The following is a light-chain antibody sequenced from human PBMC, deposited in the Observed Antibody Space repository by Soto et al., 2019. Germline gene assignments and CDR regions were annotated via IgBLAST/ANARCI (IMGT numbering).Light chain of an antibody. V-gene: IGKV1-8*01. CDR3: QQYFSSPLT. CDR2: TAS. Sequence: AIRMTQSPSSFSSSTGDRVTITCRASQGISSNLAWYQVKPGKAPSRLIYTASYLESGVPSRFSGSGSGTAFSPLISSLQSEDFAVYYCQQYFSSPLTFGGGTKVEIK. CDR1: QGISSN. J-gene: IGKJ4*01.